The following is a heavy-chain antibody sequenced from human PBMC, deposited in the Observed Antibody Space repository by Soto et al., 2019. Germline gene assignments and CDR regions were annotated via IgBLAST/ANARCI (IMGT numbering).Heavy chain of an antibody. CDR2: ISSSSSTI. D-gene: IGHD3-22*01. J-gene: IGHJ6*02. Sequence: EVQLVESGGGLVQPGGSLRLSCAASGFTFSSYSMNWVRQAPGKGLEWVSYISSSSSTIYYADSVEGRFTISRDNAPNSVYLQMNSVRDEATAVYYGSRVPDWLLLYRRNCYCGMDFWGQGTMVTVSS. CDR1: GFTFSSYS. V-gene: IGHV3-48*02. CDR3: SRVPDWLLLYRRNCYCGMDF.